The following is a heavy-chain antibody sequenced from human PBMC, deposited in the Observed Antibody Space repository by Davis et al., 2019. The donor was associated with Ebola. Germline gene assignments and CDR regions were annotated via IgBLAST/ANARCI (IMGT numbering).Heavy chain of an antibody. D-gene: IGHD2/OR15-2a*01. V-gene: IGHV3-30*03. CDR3: VRDVTI. CDR2: ISYDGSKK. J-gene: IGHJ3*02. Sequence: GESLKISCAASGFTFRSYGMHWVRQAPGKGLEWVALISYDGSKKYYADSVKGRFTISRDNSKNTVDLQMNSLRVEDTSVYYCVRDVTIWGQGTMVTVSS. CDR1: GFTFRSYG.